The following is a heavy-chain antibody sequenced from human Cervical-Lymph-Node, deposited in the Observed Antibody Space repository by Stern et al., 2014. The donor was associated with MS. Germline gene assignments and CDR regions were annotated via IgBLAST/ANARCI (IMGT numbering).Heavy chain of an antibody. V-gene: IGHV4-59*01. CDR3: ARVTGRGTRQNWFDS. CDR2: IYSDGST. CDR1: GGSMSSKY. D-gene: IGHD1-26*01. Sequence: QLQLQESGPGLVKPSETVSLTCTVSGGSMSSKYWNWTRQPPGKGLEWIGYIYSDGSTNYNPSLKSRVIISLDTSTNQFSLSLTSVTAADTAVYYCARVTGRGTRQNWFDSWGQGTLVTVSS. J-gene: IGHJ5*01.